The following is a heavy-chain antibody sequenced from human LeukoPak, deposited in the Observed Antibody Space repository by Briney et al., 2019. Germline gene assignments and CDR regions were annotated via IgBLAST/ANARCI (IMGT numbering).Heavy chain of an antibody. V-gene: IGHV4-39*07. J-gene: IGHJ4*02. D-gene: IGHD6-13*01. CDR3: ARAGDRIAAAGTFDY. CDR1: SGSISTSNYY. CDR2: IFYSGST. Sequence: SETLSLTCTVSSGSISTSNYYWGWVRQPPGKALEWIGNIFYSGSTYYSPSLKSRVTISLDTSRNQFSLKLNSVTAADTAVYYCARAGDRIAAAGTFDYWGQGTLVTVSS.